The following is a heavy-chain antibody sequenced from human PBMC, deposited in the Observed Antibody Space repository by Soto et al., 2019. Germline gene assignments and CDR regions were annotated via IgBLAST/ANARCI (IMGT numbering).Heavy chain of an antibody. CDR2: INHRGTI. J-gene: IGHJ5*02. D-gene: IGHD3-16*02. CDR1: AGSLSGSS. CDR3: AAGRGFIESRIVSFDP. V-gene: IGHV4-34*01. Sequence: SETLSLTCAIYAGSLSGSSWNWIRQFPGKGLEWIGEINHRGTINYNTSLKSRVSISVDTARNQFTLKFRSVTAADTAVYYCAAGRGFIESRIVSFDPWGQGTQVTVSS.